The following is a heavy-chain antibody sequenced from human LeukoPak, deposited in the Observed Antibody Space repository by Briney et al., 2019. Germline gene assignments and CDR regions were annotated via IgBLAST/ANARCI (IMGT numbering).Heavy chain of an antibody. CDR2: IGTSVNAI. CDR3: ARDSVWFGDLLN. CDR1: GFSFSGFD. J-gene: IGHJ4*02. V-gene: IGHV3-48*03. D-gene: IGHD3-10*01. Sequence: GGSLRLSCAASGFSFSGFDMNWVRQAPGKGLVWIAHIGTSVNAIYYADSVKGRFTISRDNARDSLFLQMDSLRVEDTAAYYCARDSVWFGDLLNWGQGALVIVST.